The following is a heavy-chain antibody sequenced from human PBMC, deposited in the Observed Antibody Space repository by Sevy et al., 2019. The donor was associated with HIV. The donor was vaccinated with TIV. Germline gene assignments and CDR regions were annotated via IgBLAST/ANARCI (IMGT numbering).Heavy chain of an antibody. CDR2: ISYDGSNK. D-gene: IGHD3-3*01. Sequence: GGSLRLSCAASGFTFSSYGMHWVRQAPGKGLEWVAVISYDGSNKYYADSVKGRFTISRDNSKNTPYLQMNSLRAEDTAVYYCAKEVPYYDFWSGYYDGWFDPWGQGTLVTVSS. J-gene: IGHJ5*02. CDR3: AKEVPYYDFWSGYYDGWFDP. CDR1: GFTFSSYG. V-gene: IGHV3-30*18.